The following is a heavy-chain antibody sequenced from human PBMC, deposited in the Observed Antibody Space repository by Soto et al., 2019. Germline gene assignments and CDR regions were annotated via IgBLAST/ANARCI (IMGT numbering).Heavy chain of an antibody. Sequence: QVQLVESGGGLVQPGGSLRLSCAASGFTFSDYYMSWIRQAPGTGLEWVSYISSRSSTIFYADSVKGPFTISRDNVKNAPYLQMNSLRPEDRAVYYCANRSNGAFFVYWGQGILVTVSS. CDR2: ISSRSSTI. D-gene: IGHD2-8*01. V-gene: IGHV3-11*01. J-gene: IGHJ4*02. CDR3: ANRSNGAFFVY. CDR1: GFTFSDYY.